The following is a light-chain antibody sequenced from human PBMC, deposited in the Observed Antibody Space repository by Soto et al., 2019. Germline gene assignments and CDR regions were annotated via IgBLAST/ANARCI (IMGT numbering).Light chain of an antibody. CDR2: DAS. V-gene: IGKV3-15*01. CDR1: QSVSGN. J-gene: IGKJ1*01. CDR3: QQYNNWPRT. Sequence: EIVMTQSPATLSVSPGERATLSCRASQSVSGNLAWYQLKPGQAPRLLIYDASTRATGIPARFSGSGSGTEFTLTIRSPQSEDFAVYYCQQYNNWPRTFGQGTKVEIK.